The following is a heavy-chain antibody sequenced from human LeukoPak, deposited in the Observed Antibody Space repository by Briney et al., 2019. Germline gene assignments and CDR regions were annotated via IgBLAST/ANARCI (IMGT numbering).Heavy chain of an antibody. D-gene: IGHD4/OR15-4a*01. V-gene: IGHV4-59*01. J-gene: IGHJ5*02. CDR2: IYYSGDT. CDR3: VRGPYGASISKWFDP. Sequence: SETLSLTCTVSQGSISGYSWSWIRQSPGGGLEWIGYIYYSGDTAYNPSLRSRVTMSVDTSKNQFSLQLRSMTTADTAVYYCVRGPYGASISKWFDPWGQGTQVIVSP. CDR1: QGSISGYS.